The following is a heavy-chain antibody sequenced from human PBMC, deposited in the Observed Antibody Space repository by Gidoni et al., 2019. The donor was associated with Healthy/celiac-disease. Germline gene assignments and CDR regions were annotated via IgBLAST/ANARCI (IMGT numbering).Heavy chain of an antibody. D-gene: IGHD2-8*01. J-gene: IGHJ5*02. V-gene: IGHV3-23*01. CDR3: AKSGYCTNGVCNWFDP. CDR1: GFPFSSYA. Sequence: EVQLLESGGGLVQPGGSLRLSCSASGFPFSSYAMSWVRQAHGKGLEWVSVIRGSGGSKYYADSVKGRFTISRDNSKNTLYLQMNSLRAEDTAVYYCAKSGYCTNGVCNWFDPWGQGTLVTVSS. CDR2: IRGSGGSK.